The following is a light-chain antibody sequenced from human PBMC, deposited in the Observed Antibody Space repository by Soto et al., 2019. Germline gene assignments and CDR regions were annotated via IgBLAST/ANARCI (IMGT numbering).Light chain of an antibody. CDR1: SSNIKTNG. Sequence: QSVLAQPPSASGTPGQTVTISCSGGSSNIKTNGVSWYQQVPGAAPKLLIYSNSQRPSGAPDRFSGSKSGTSASLAISGLQSEDEATYHCSTWDDRLNGLIFGGGTKVTVL. CDR3: STWDDRLNGLI. V-gene: IGLV1-44*01. CDR2: SNS. J-gene: IGLJ2*01.